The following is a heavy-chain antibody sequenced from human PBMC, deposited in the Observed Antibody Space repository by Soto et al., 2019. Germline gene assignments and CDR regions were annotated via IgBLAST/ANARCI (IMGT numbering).Heavy chain of an antibody. V-gene: IGHV1-18*01. CDR3: ARSSSRSSGWPVSDY. D-gene: IGHD6-19*01. CDR1: GYTFTSYG. CDR2: ISAYNGNT. Sequence: SVKLSCKASGYTFTSYGISWVLQATGQGLEWMGWISAYNGNTNYAQKLQGRVTMTTDTSTSTAYMELRSLRSDDTAVYYCARSSSRSSGWPVSDYWGQGTLVTVSS. J-gene: IGHJ4*02.